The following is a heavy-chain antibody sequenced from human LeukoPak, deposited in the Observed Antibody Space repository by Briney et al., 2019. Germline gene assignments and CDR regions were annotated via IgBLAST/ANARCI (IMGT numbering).Heavy chain of an antibody. CDR1: GYTFTKFA. V-gene: IGHV7-4-1*02. CDR3: ARGPIRFGELFFDY. Sequence: GASVKVSCKASGYTFTKFAMNWVRQAPGQGLEWMGWINTNTGNPTYAQGFTGRFVFSLDTSVSTAYLQISSLKAEDTAVYYCARGPIRFGELFFDYWGQGTLVTVSS. J-gene: IGHJ4*02. D-gene: IGHD3-10*01. CDR2: INTNTGNP.